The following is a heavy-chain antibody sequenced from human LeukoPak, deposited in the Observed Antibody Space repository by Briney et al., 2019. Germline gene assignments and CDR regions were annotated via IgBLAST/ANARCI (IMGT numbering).Heavy chain of an antibody. CDR1: GGSVSSGSYY. Sequence: SETLSLTCTVSGGSVSSGSYYWSWIRQPPGKGLEWIGYIYYSGSTNYNPSLKSRVTISVDTSKNQFSLKLSSVTAADTAVYYCARVDGYDFGGYYYYYGMDVWGQGTTVTVSS. CDR2: IYYSGST. J-gene: IGHJ6*02. D-gene: IGHD5-12*01. CDR3: ARVDGYDFGGYYYYYGMDV. V-gene: IGHV4-61*01.